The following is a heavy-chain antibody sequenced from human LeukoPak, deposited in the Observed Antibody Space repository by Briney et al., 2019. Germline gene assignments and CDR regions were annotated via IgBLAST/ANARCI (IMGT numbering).Heavy chain of an antibody. Sequence: PGGSLRLSCAASGFTLSSYVMTWVRQAPGKGLEWVSGISGSGGSTYYADSVKGRFTLSRDNSKNTLYLQMNGLRAEDTAVYYCAKHYSDGITWYFDLWGRGTLVTVSS. CDR1: GFTLSSYV. J-gene: IGHJ2*01. CDR2: ISGSGGST. D-gene: IGHD3-22*01. V-gene: IGHV3-23*01. CDR3: AKHYSDGITWYFDL.